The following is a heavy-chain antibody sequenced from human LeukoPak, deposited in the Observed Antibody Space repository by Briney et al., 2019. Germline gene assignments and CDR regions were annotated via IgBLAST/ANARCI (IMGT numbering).Heavy chain of an antibody. D-gene: IGHD1-26*01. CDR1: GYTFTTYG. J-gene: IGHJ4*02. CDR3: ARMSGSFSHLLDY. Sequence: ASVTVSCTASGYTFTTYGISWVRQAPGQGLEWMGWISAYNGSTNYAQKLQGRVTMTTDTSTSTAYMELRSLTSDDTAVFYCARMSGSFSHLLDYWGQGTLVTVSS. CDR2: ISAYNGST. V-gene: IGHV1-18*01.